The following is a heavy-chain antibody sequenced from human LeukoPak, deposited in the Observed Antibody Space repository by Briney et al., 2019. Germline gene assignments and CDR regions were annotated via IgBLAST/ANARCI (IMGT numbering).Heavy chain of an antibody. CDR1: GFTFSSYA. V-gene: IGHV3-23*01. D-gene: IGHD5-24*01. CDR2: ISGSGGST. Sequence: GGSLRLSCAASGFTFSSYAMSWVRQAPGKGLEWVSAISGSGGSTYYADSVKGRFTISRDNSKNTLYLQMNSLRAEDTAVYYCAKDQLEMATTPSRFDYWGQGTLVTVSS. J-gene: IGHJ4*02. CDR3: AKDQLEMATTPSRFDY.